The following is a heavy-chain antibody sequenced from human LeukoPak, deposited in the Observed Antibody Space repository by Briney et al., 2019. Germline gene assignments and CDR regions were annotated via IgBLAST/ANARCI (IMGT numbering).Heavy chain of an antibody. CDR3: ARDRGGTIFGVVPRGAFDI. CDR1: GYTFTDYY. V-gene: IGHV1-8*03. CDR2: MNPNSGNT. D-gene: IGHD3-3*01. Sequence: ASVKVSCKAPGYTFTDYYMHWVRQAPGQGLEWMGWMNPNSGNTGYAQKFQGRVTITRNTSISTAYMELSSLRSEDTAVYYCARDRGGTIFGVVPRGAFDIWGQGTMVTVSS. J-gene: IGHJ3*02.